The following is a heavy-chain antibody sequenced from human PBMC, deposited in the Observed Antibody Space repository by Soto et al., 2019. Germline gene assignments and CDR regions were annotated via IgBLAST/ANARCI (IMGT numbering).Heavy chain of an antibody. Sequence: KPSETLSLTCAVYGGSFSGHYWSWIRQPPGKGLEWIGYIAYSGDTYYNPSLRRRVTISADRSENKFSLTLKSVTAADTAVYFCARDFERSAIGPWGQGTSVTVSS. V-gene: IGHV4-34*11. CDR3: ARDFERSAIGP. CDR2: IAYSGDT. CDR1: GGSFSGHY. J-gene: IGHJ5*02. D-gene: IGHD3-9*01.